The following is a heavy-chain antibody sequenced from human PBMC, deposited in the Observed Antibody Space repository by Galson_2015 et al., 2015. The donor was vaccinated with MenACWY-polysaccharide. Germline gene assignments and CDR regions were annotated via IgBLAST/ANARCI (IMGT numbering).Heavy chain of an antibody. CDR3: ARDGTSDSSGAYFDY. V-gene: IGHV3-33*01. CDR1: GFIFSSHG. Sequence: SLRLSCAASGFIFSSHGMHWVRQAPGKGLEWVAVIWYDGSNKYYADSVKGRFTISRDNSKNTLHLQMNSLRAEDTAVYYCARDGTSDSSGAYFDYWGQGTLVTVSS. CDR2: IWYDGSNK. D-gene: IGHD3-22*01. J-gene: IGHJ4*02.